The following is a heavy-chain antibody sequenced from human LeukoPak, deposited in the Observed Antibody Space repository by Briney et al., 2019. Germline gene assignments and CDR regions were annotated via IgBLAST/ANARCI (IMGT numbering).Heavy chain of an antibody. J-gene: IGHJ4*02. CDR1: GFTFSSYW. CDR2: IKQDGSEK. Sequence: HAGGSLRLSCAASGFTFSSYWMSWVRQAPGKGLEWVANIKQDGSEKYYVDSVKGRFTISRDNSKNTIFLQMNSLRAEDTALYYCAQTRGYRRGGLDYWGQGTLVTVSS. D-gene: IGHD5-18*01. CDR3: AQTRGYRRGGLDY. V-gene: IGHV3-7*03.